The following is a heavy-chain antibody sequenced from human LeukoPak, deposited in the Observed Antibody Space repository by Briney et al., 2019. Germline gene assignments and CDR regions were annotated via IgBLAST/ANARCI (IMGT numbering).Heavy chain of an antibody. J-gene: IGHJ4*03. D-gene: IGHD5-24*01. CDR1: GGSFSRYY. Sequence: SETLSLTCAVYGGSFSRYYWSWIRRSPGKGLEWIAEIDHRGDTNYNPSVKSRVTISVDTSKNQFSLKVRSLSAADTALYYCARGATISETGYFDFWGQGTLVTVSP. CDR2: IDHRGDT. V-gene: IGHV4-34*01. CDR3: ARGATISETGYFDF.